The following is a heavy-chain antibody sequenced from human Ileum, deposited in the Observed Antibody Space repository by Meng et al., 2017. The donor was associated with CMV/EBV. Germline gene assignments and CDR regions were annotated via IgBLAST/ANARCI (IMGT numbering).Heavy chain of an antibody. V-gene: IGHV2-5*02. CDR2: IYWDGDR. Sequence: QITLKVLGPPLQKPHQTLTLTFTFSGFSLTTTGVGVGWIRQPPGKALEWLAIIYWDGDRRYNPSLRSRLTIMKDTSGNQVVLKMADMDPVDTATYYCAQTSTGNIPFSYLFDYWGQGALVTVSS. D-gene: IGHD3-10*01. J-gene: IGHJ4*02. CDR3: AQTSTGNIPFSYLFDY. CDR1: GFSLTTTGVG.